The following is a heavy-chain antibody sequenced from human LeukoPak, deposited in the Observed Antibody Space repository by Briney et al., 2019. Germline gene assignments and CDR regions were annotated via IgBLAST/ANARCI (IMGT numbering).Heavy chain of an antibody. Sequence: EASVKVSFKASGYTFTNYYMHWVRQAPGQGLEWMGIINPSGGSTSYAQKFQGRVAMTRDTSTSTVYMELSSLKSEDTAVYYCARGASSGWYSSGWDYWGQGTLVTVSS. CDR1: GYTFTNYY. CDR3: ARGASSGWYSSGWDY. CDR2: INPSGGST. J-gene: IGHJ4*02. V-gene: IGHV1-46*01. D-gene: IGHD6-19*01.